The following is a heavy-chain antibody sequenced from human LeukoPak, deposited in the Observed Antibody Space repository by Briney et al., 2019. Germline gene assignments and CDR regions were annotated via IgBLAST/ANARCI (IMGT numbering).Heavy chain of an antibody. CDR3: AKDRIIYGSGSYTSYDY. J-gene: IGHJ4*02. CDR1: GFTFNTYG. CDR2: IRYDGSNK. V-gene: IGHV3-30*02. Sequence: GRSLRLSCVASGFTFNTYGMHWVRQAPGKGLEWVAFIRYDGSNKYYADSVKGRFTISRDNSKNTLYLQMNSLRAEDTAVYYCAKDRIIYGSGSYTSYDYWGQGTLVTVSS. D-gene: IGHD3-10*01.